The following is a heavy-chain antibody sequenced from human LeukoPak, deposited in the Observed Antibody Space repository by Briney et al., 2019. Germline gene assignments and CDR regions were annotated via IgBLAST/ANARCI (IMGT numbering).Heavy chain of an antibody. CDR2: ISTYNGNT. CDR3: ARVAIGSWYFDL. Sequence: ASVKVSCKASGYTSTNYGISWVRQAPGQGLEWMGWISTYNGNTNYAQKFQGRVTLTTDTSTSTAFMDLRSLRSDDTAVYHCARVAIGSWYFDLWGRGTLVTVSS. D-gene: IGHD2-15*01. CDR1: GYTSTNYG. J-gene: IGHJ2*01. V-gene: IGHV1-18*01.